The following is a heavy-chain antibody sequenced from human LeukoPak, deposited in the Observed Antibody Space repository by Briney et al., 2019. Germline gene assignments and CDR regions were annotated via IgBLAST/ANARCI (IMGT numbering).Heavy chain of an antibody. D-gene: IGHD1-26*01. CDR3: ATISGSYQRGYFDY. V-gene: IGHV1-2*02. J-gene: IGHJ4*02. CDR1: GYTFTGYY. Sequence: ASVKVSCKASGYTFTGYYMHWVRQAPGQGLEWMGWIHPNSGGTNYAQKFQGRVTMTRDTSISTAYMELSRLRSDDTAVYYCATISGSYQRGYFDYWGQGTLVTVSS. CDR2: IHPNSGGT.